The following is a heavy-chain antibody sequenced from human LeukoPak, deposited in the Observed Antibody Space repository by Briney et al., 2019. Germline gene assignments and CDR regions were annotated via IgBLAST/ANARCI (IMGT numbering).Heavy chain of an antibody. V-gene: IGHV2-5*02. D-gene: IGHD3-10*01. CDR1: GFSLSTNGVA. J-gene: IGHJ4*02. CDR2: IFWDDDK. CDR3: AHCFYRGVYYFGY. Sequence: SGPTLVNPTQTLTLTCSFPGFSLSTNGVAVAWIRQPPGEALEWLALIFWDDDKYYSPSLKSRVTITKDSSKNQVVLAMTNVDPVNTATYYCAHCFYRGVYYFGYWGQGALVTVSS.